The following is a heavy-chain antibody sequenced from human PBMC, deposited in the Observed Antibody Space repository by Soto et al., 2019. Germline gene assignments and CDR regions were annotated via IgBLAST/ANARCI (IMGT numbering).Heavy chain of an antibody. J-gene: IGHJ6*02. D-gene: IGHD3-10*01. CDR1: VFSVSSDY. V-gene: IGHV3-53*01. CDR2: IYSGGDT. Sequence: GGSLRLSCAASVFSVSSDYMSWVRQAPGNGLDWVSLIYSGGDTYYADSVKGRFTISRDISSNTIYLHMTSLRADDTAIYYCTRAGSDPGNFYISNYYAMDVWGRGTTVTVSS. CDR3: TRAGSDPGNFYISNYYAMDV.